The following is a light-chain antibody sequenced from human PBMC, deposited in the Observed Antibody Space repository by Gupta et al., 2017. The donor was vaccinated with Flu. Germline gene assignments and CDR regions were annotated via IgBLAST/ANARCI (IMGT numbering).Light chain of an antibody. Sequence: NSSLPQPHPVPYFRRMAVIIPCTRSSASIADYNLQWFQQRPGSTPTTVIYENYQRPSGGPDRFSGSIDSSSNAASLTISGLKTEDEADYYCQSFDSAGWVFGGGTKLTVL. CDR1: SASIADYN. CDR2: ENY. V-gene: IGLV6-57*01. CDR3: QSFDSAGWV. J-gene: IGLJ3*02.